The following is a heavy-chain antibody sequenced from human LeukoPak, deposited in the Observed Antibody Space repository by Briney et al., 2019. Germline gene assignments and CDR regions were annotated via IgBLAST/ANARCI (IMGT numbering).Heavy chain of an antibody. D-gene: IGHD3-22*01. CDR2: INHSGST. CDR1: GGSFSGYY. Sequence: KPSETLSLTCAVYGGSFSGYYWSWIRQPPGKGLEWIGEINHSGSTNYNPSLKSRVTISVDTSKNQFSLKLSSVTGADTAVYYCARAGSRKWLPLRYWGQGTLVTVSS. J-gene: IGHJ4*02. V-gene: IGHV4-34*01. CDR3: ARAGSRKWLPLRY.